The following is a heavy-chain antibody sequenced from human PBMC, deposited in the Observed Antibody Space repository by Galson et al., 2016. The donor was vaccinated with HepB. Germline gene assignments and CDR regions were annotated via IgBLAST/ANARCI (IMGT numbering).Heavy chain of an antibody. V-gene: IGHV3-9*01. Sequence: SLRLSCAVSGFTFVNYAMHWVRQAPGKGLEWVSGISWNSGSIGYADSVKGRFTISRDNAKNSLYLQMNSLRAEDTALYYCAKVDTAMVTYYYGMDVWGQGTTVTVSS. D-gene: IGHD5-18*01. CDR2: ISWNSGSI. J-gene: IGHJ6*02. CDR3: AKVDTAMVTYYYGMDV. CDR1: GFTFVNYA.